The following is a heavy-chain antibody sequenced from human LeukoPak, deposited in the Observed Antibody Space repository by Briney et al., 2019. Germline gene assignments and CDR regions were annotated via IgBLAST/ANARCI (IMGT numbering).Heavy chain of an antibody. V-gene: IGHV7-4-1*02. J-gene: IGHJ5*02. Sequence: ASVRVSCKASGYTFTTYSMNWVRQAPGQGLEWMGWINSNTGNPTYAQGFTGRFVFSLDTSVSTAYLQISSLKAEDTAVYYCARVASGVVVAAIRTEWFDPWGQGTLVTVSS. CDR1: GYTFTTYS. CDR2: INSNTGNP. CDR3: ARVASGVVVAAIRTEWFDP. D-gene: IGHD2-15*01.